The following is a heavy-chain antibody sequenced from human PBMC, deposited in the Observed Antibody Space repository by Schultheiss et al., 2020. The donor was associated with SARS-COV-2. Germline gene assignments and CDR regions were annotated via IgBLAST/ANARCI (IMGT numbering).Heavy chain of an antibody. J-gene: IGHJ4*02. V-gene: IGHV3-66*01. CDR3: ARDLGYSYGYGEDY. CDR1: GFTFSSYA. CDR2: IYSGGST. D-gene: IGHD5-18*01. Sequence: GGSLRLSCAASGFTFSSYAMHWVRQAPGKGLEWVSVIYSGGSTYYADSVKGRFTISRDNSKNTLYLQMNSLRAEDTAVYYCARDLGYSYGYGEDYWGQGTLVTVSS.